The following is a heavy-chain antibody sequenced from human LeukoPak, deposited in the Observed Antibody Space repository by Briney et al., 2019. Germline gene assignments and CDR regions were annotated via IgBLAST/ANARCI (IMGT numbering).Heavy chain of an antibody. CDR2: ISAYNGNT. V-gene: IGHV1-18*01. CDR3: ASHGSGSYSPDFDY. J-gene: IGHJ4*02. CDR1: GYTFTSYG. D-gene: IGHD1-26*01. Sequence: ASVTVSFMASGYTFTSYGISGVRQAPGQGLEWMGWISAYNGNTNYAQKLQGRVTMTTDTTTSTAYMELRSLRSDDTAVYYCASHGSGSYSPDFDYWGQGTLVTVSS.